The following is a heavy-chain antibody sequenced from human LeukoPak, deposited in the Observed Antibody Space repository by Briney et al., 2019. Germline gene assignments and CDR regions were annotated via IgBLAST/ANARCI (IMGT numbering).Heavy chain of an antibody. J-gene: IGHJ4*02. CDR3: AKDRDFWSGLTGY. V-gene: IGHV3-23*01. D-gene: IGHD3-3*01. CDR1: GFTFSSYA. Sequence: QSGGSLRLSCAASGFTFSSYAMSWVRQAPGKGLEWVSAISGSGGSTYYADSVKGRFTISRDNSKNTLYLQMNSLRAEDTAVYYCAKDRDFWSGLTGYWGQGTLVTVSS. CDR2: ISGSGGST.